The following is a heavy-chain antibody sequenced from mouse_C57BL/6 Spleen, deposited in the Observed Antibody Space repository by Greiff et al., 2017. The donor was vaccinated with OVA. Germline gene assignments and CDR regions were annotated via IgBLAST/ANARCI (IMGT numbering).Heavy chain of an antibody. CDR1: GYTFPSYW. CDR2: IDPSDSET. D-gene: IGHD1-1*01. V-gene: IGHV1-52*01. J-gene: IGHJ4*01. CDR3: ARRGYYGSSYYAMDY. Sequence: VQLQQPGAELVRPGSSVKLSCQASGYTFPSYWLHWVKQRPIQGLEWVGNIDPSDSETHYNQKFKDKATLTVDKSSSTAYMQLSSLTSEDSAVYYFARRGYYGSSYYAMDYWGQGTSVTVSS.